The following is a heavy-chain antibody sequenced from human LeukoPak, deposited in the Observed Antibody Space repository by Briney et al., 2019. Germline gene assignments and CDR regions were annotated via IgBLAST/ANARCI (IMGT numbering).Heavy chain of an antibody. D-gene: IGHD3-3*01. CDR3: ARDQDGDFWSGYTY. V-gene: IGHV1-18*01. CDR2: ISAYNGNT. J-gene: IGHJ4*02. Sequence: ASVKVSCKASGYTFTSYGISWVRQAPGQGLEWMGWISAYNGNTNYAQKIQGRDTMTTDTSTSTAYMELRSLRSDDTAVYYCARDQDGDFWSGYTYWGQGTLVTVSS. CDR1: GYTFTSYG.